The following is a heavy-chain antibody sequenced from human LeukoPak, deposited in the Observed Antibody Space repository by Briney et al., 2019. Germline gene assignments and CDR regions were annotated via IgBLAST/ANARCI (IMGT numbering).Heavy chain of an antibody. V-gene: IGHV3-72*01. CDR2: IKNKAGKYTA. Sequence: PGGSLRLSCAASRFTFTNHYMDWVRQAPGEGLEWIGRIKNKAGKYTAEYAASVKGRFIVSRDDSKNSLYLQMNSLKTEDTAVYYCARDWATALDYWGQGILVTVSS. CDR3: ARDWATALDY. CDR1: RFTFTNHY. J-gene: IGHJ4*02. D-gene: IGHD1-26*01.